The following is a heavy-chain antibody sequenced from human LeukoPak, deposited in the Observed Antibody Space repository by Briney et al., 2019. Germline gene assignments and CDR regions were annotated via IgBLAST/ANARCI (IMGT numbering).Heavy chain of an antibody. CDR3: ARGPLYCGGDCFNDY. V-gene: IGHV1-2*02. Sequence: ASVKASCKASVYTFTGYYMHWVRQAPGQGLEWMGWINPNSGGTNYAQKFQGRVTMTRDTSISTAYMELSRLRSDDTAVYYCARGPLYCGGDCFNDYWGQGTLVTVSS. J-gene: IGHJ4*02. CDR2: INPNSGGT. CDR1: VYTFTGYY. D-gene: IGHD2-21*02.